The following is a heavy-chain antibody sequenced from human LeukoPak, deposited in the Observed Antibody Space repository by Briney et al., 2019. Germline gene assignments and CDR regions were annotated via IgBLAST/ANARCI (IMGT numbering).Heavy chain of an antibody. CDR2: ISDSSTYI. Sequence: GGSLRLSCAASGFTFSSYWMSWVRQAPGKGLQWVSSISDSSTYIYYADSVKGRFTISRDNAKNSLYLQMNSLRAEDTAVYYCARDPYSCSSAIDYWGQGTLVTVSP. V-gene: IGHV3-21*01. CDR1: GFTFSSYW. CDR3: ARDPYSCSSAIDY. D-gene: IGHD6-6*01. J-gene: IGHJ4*02.